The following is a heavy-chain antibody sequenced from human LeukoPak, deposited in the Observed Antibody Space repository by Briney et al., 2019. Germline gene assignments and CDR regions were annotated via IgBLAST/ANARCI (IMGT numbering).Heavy chain of an antibody. Sequence: GGSLRLSCVASGFPFSDYLLTWVRQAPGKGLEWVANIKQDGSERYYVDSVKGRFTISRDNAKNSLYLQMDGLRAEDTAVYFCARDRDWYTFDYWGQGTLVTVSS. V-gene: IGHV3-7*03. D-gene: IGHD3-9*01. CDR1: GFPFSDYL. CDR3: ARDRDWYTFDY. J-gene: IGHJ4*02. CDR2: IKQDGSER.